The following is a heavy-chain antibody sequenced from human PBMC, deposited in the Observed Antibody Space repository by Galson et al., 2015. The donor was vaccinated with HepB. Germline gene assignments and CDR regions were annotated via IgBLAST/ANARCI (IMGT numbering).Heavy chain of an antibody. Sequence: SVKVSCKASGYTFTSYGISWVRQAPGQGLEWMGWISAYNGNTNYAQKLQGRVTMTTDTSTSTAYMGLRSLRSDDTAVYYCARGARGGDIVVVPAVPFDYWGQGTLVTVSS. CDR2: ISAYNGNT. J-gene: IGHJ4*02. V-gene: IGHV1-18*04. CDR3: ARGARGGDIVVVPAVPFDY. CDR1: GYTFTSYG. D-gene: IGHD2-2*01.